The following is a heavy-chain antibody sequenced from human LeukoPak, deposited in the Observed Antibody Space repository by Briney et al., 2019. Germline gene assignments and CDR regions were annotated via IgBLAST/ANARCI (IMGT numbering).Heavy chain of an antibody. D-gene: IGHD3-9*01. CDR3: ARGGGRYFDWLLSFAFDI. Sequence: PSETLSLTCTVSGGSIGSYYWSWIRQPTGKGLEWIGYIYDSGSTNYNPSLKSRVTISVDTSKNQFSLKVSSVTAADTAVYYCARGGGRYFDWLLSFAFDIWGQGTMVTVSS. CDR1: GGSIGSYY. J-gene: IGHJ3*02. V-gene: IGHV4-59*01. CDR2: IYDSGST.